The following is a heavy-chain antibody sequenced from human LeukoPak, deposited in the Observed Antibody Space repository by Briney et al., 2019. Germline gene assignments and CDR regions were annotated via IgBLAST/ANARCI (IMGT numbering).Heavy chain of an antibody. J-gene: IGHJ4*02. CDR1: GFTFISYA. D-gene: IGHD3-22*01. CDR3: AKVGTGSGYYRFDY. CDR2: IRDDGSNK. V-gene: IGHV3-30*02. Sequence: GGSLRLSCAASGFTFISYAMHWVRQAPGKGLEWVALIRDDGSNKYYADSVKGRFTISRDNSKNTLYLQMNSLRAEDTAVYYCAKVGTGSGYYRFDYCGQGTLVTVSS.